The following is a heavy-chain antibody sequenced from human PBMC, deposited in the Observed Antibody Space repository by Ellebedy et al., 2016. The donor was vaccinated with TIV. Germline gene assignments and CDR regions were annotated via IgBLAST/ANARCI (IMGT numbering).Heavy chain of an antibody. D-gene: IGHD6-19*01. V-gene: IGHV2-5*01. CDR1: GLSLSTSGVG. CDR2: IYWNDDK. Sequence: SGPTLVKPTQTLTLTCTFSGLSLSTSGVGVGWIRQPPGKALEWLALIYWNDDKRYSTSLKSRLTITKATSKDQVVLTMTNMDPVDTGTYFCAHSILVAGTMFYWYFDLWGRGTLVTVSS. J-gene: IGHJ2*01. CDR3: AHSILVAGTMFYWYFDL.